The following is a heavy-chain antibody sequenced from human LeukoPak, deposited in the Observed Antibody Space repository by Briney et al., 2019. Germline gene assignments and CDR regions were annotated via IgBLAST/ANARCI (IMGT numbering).Heavy chain of an antibody. Sequence: PGGSLRLSCAVSGFTVSSNHMSWVRQAPGKGLEWVGRIKSNIDGGTTDYAAPVKGRFTMSRDDSKNTLYLQMNSLKTEDTAVYHCTTALYCTRSNCHAKDWYFDLWGRGTLVTVSS. J-gene: IGHJ2*01. CDR1: GFTVSSNH. CDR3: TTALYCTRSNCHAKDWYFDL. V-gene: IGHV3-15*01. D-gene: IGHD2-8*01. CDR2: IKSNIDGGTT.